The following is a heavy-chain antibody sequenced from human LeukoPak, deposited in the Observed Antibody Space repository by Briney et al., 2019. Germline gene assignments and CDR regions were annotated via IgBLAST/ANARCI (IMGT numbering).Heavy chain of an antibody. CDR2: ISYDGSNK. CDR3: ARTIAARDGFDY. CDR1: GFTFSSYA. Sequence: PGRSLRLSCAASGFTFSSYAMHWVRQAPGKGLEWVAVISYDGSNKYYADSVKGRFTISRDNSKNTLYLQMNSLRAEDTAVYYCARTIAARDGFDYWGQGTLVTVSS. V-gene: IGHV3-30-3*01. D-gene: IGHD6-6*01. J-gene: IGHJ4*02.